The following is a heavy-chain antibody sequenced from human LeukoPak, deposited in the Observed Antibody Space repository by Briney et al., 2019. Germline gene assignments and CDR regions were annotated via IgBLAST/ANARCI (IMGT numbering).Heavy chain of an antibody. J-gene: IGHJ4*02. D-gene: IGHD3-3*01. Sequence: PSETLSLTCTVSGGSISSGGYYWSWIRQHPGKGLEWIGYIYYSGSTYYNPSLKSRVTISVDTSKNQFSLKLSSVTAADTAVYYCARARLVEYYDFWSGYVDYWGQGTLVTVSS. CDR2: IYYSGST. CDR3: ARARLVEYYDFWSGYVDY. CDR1: GGSISSGGYY. V-gene: IGHV4-31*03.